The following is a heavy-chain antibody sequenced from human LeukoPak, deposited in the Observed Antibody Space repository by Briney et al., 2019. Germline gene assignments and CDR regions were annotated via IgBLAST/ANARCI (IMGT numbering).Heavy chain of an antibody. D-gene: IGHD3-22*01. V-gene: IGHV5-10-1*01. Sequence: GESLKISCKGSGYRFNSYWINWVRQMPGRGLEWMGTIDPSDSYTKYNPSFQGHVTISADKSISTAYLQWSSLKASDTAMYYCARPLSSGYYGGGLDIWGQGTMVTVSS. CDR3: ARPLSSGYYGGGLDI. J-gene: IGHJ3*02. CDR1: GYRFNSYW. CDR2: IDPSDSYT.